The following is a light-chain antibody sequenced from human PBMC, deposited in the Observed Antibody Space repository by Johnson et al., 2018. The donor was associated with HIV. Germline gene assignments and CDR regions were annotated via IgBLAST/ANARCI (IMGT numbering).Light chain of an antibody. CDR2: ENN. V-gene: IGLV1-51*02. Sequence: QSVLTQPPSVSAAPGQKVTISCSGSSSNIGNNYVSWYQQLPGTAPKLLIYENNKRPSGIADRFSGSKSGTSAILGITGLQTGDEAYYYCGTWDSSLSAHYVFGTGTKVTVL. CDR1: SSNIGNNY. CDR3: GTWDSSLSAHYV. J-gene: IGLJ1*01.